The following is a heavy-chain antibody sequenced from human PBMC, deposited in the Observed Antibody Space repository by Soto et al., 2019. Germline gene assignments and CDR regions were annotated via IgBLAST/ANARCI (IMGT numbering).Heavy chain of an antibody. Sequence: ASVKVSCKASGYTFTSYDINWVRQATGQGLEWMGWMNPNSGNTGYAQKFQGRVTMTRNTSISTAYMELSSLRSEDTAVYYCARVKGYYDILTGYYQIVDYYYYYIDFWGKGTSVTVSS. D-gene: IGHD3-9*01. V-gene: IGHV1-8*01. CDR2: MNPNSGNT. J-gene: IGHJ6*03. CDR1: GYTFTSYD. CDR3: ARVKGYYDILTGYYQIVDYYYYYIDF.